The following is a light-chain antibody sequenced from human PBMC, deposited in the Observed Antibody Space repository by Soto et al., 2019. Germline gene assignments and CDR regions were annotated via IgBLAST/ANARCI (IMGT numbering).Light chain of an antibody. CDR3: SSYAGSNNWV. CDR2: EVS. Sequence: QSVLTQPPSVSGAPGQRVTISCTGTSSDVGGYNYVSWYQQHPGKAPKLMIYEVSKRPSGVPDRFSGSKSGNTASLTVSGLQAEDEADYYCSSYAGSNNWVFGGGTQLTVL. CDR1: SSDVGGYNY. J-gene: IGLJ3*02. V-gene: IGLV2-8*01.